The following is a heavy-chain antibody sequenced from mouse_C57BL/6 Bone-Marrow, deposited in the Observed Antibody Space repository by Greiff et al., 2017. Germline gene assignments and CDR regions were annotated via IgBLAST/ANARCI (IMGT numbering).Heavy chain of an antibody. CDR1: GFNIKDDY. V-gene: IGHV14-4*01. D-gene: IGHD2-2*01. Sequence: EVQLQQSGAELVRPGASVKLSCTASGFNIKDDYMHWVKQRPEQGLEWIGWIDPENGDTEYASKFQGKATITADTASNTAYLQLSSLKSEDTAVYYCTTWGYYWYFDVWGTGTTVTVSS. CDR3: TTWGYYWYFDV. J-gene: IGHJ1*03. CDR2: IDPENGDT.